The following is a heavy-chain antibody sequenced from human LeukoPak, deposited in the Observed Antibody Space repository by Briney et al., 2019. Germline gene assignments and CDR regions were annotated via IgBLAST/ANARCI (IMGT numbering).Heavy chain of an antibody. CDR1: GFTFSNYW. Sequence: PGGSLRLSCATSGFTFSNYWMSWVRQAPGKGLEWVANINQDGSEKCYVDSVKGRFTISRDNAKDALSLQMDSLRVEDTAVYYCARSGRLLEWVFWYFQLWGRGTLVHLFS. J-gene: IGHJ2*01. V-gene: IGHV3-7*01. CDR3: ARSGRLLEWVFWYFQL. CDR2: INQDGSEK. D-gene: IGHD3-3*01.